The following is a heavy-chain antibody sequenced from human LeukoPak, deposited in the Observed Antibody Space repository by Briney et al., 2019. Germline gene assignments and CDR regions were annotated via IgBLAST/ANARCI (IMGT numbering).Heavy chain of an antibody. CDR2: FSSSGSTI. CDR1: GFTFSDYY. Sequence: PGGSLRLSCAASGFTFSDYYMSWIRQAPGKGLEWVSYFSSSGSTIYYADSVKGRFTISRDNAKNSLYLQMNSLRAEDTAVYYCARAVGGDCYSFQECWFDPWGQGTLVTVSS. J-gene: IGHJ5*02. D-gene: IGHD2-21*02. V-gene: IGHV3-11*01. CDR3: ARAVGGDCYSFQECWFDP.